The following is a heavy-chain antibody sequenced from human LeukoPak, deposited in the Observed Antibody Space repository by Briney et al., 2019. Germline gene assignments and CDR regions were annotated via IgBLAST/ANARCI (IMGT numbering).Heavy chain of an antibody. D-gene: IGHD2-2*01. CDR1: GGSISSYY. CDR2: IYHSGST. CDR3: ARHSADCTGTSCCLFDP. V-gene: IGHV4-59*08. J-gene: IGHJ5*02. Sequence: SETLSLTCTVSGGSISSYYWSWIRQPPGKGLEWIGYIYHSGSTNYNPSLESRVTISVDTSKNQFSLKLSSVTAADTAVYYCARHSADCTGTSCCLFDPWGQGTLVTVSS.